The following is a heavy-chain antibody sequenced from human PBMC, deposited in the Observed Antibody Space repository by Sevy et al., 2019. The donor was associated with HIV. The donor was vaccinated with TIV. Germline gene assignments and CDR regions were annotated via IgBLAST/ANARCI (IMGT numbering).Heavy chain of an antibody. CDR3: AREGCTKPHDY. J-gene: IGHJ4*02. V-gene: IGHV3-23*01. CDR1: GFTFSKYS. CDR2: LSFGCGEI. D-gene: IGHD2-8*01. Sequence: GESLKISCAASGFTFSKYSMSWVRQPPGKGLEWVSTLSFGCGEINHADSVKGRFTISRDNSKNSLYLQMNNLRAVDTAVYYCAREGCTKPHDYWGQGTLVTVSS.